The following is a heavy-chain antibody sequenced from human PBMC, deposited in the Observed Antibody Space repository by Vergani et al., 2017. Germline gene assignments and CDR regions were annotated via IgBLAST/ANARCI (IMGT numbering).Heavy chain of an antibody. D-gene: IGHD3-16*01. V-gene: IGHV3-30-3*01. CDR1: GFTFSSYA. CDR2: ISYDGSNK. J-gene: IGHJ6*02. CDR3: ARDYASVHGMDV. Sequence: QVQLVESGGGVVQPGRSLRLSCAASGFTFSSYAMHWVRQAPGKGLEWVAVISYDGSNKDYADSVKGRFTISRDKSKNTLYLQMNSLRAEDTAVYYCARDYASVHGMDVWGQGTTVTVSS.